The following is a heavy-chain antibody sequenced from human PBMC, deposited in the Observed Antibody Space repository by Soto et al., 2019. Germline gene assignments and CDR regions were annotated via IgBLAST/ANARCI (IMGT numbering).Heavy chain of an antibody. D-gene: IGHD2-15*01. Sequence: PGESLKISCKGSGYSFTSYWIGWVRQMPGKGLEWMGIIYPGDSDTRYSPSFQGQVTISADKSISTAYLQWSSLKASDTAMYYCARFIVVVVAARYYYYGMDVCGQGTTVTVSS. CDR1: GYSFTSYW. J-gene: IGHJ6*02. V-gene: IGHV5-51*01. CDR2: IYPGDSDT. CDR3: ARFIVVVVAARYYYYGMDV.